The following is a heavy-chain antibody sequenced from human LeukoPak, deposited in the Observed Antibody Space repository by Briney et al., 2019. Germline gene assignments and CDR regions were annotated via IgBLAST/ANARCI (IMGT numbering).Heavy chain of an antibody. Sequence: PGGSLRLSCAASGFTFSSYSMNWVRQAPGKGLEWVSYISSSSSTIYYAASVKGRFTISRDNSKNTLYLQMNSLRAEDTAVYYCARHQPIAAAGFDYWGQGTLVTVSS. V-gene: IGHV3-48*01. D-gene: IGHD6-13*01. J-gene: IGHJ4*02. CDR3: ARHQPIAAAGFDY. CDR2: ISSSSSTI. CDR1: GFTFSSYS.